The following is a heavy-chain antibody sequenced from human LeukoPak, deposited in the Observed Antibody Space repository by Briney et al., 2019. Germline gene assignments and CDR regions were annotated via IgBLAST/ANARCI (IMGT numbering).Heavy chain of an antibody. CDR1: GYSFTSYW. D-gene: IGHD3-10*01. V-gene: IGHV5-51*01. Sequence: KTGESLKISCKGSGYSFTSYWIGWVRQMPGKGLEWMGIIYPGDSDTRYSPSFQGQVTISADKSISTAYLQWSSLKASDTAMYYCARVPILVPPNMVRGVVNWFDPWGQGTLVTVSS. CDR2: IYPGDSDT. J-gene: IGHJ5*02. CDR3: ARVPILVPPNMVRGVVNWFDP.